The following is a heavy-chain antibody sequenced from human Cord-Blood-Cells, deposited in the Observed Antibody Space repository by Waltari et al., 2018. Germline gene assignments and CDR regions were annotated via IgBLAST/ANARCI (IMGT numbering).Heavy chain of an antibody. Sequence: QVQLVQSGAEVKKPGSSVKASCKASGGTFRSYAISWGRQAPGQGLEWMGGIIPIFGTANYAQKFQGRVTITADESTSTAYMELSSLRSEDTAVYYCARRPTGDDTDYWGQGTLVTVSS. CDR3: ARRPTGDDTDY. CDR1: GGTFRSYA. V-gene: IGHV1-69*01. CDR2: IIPIFGTA. D-gene: IGHD7-27*01. J-gene: IGHJ4*02.